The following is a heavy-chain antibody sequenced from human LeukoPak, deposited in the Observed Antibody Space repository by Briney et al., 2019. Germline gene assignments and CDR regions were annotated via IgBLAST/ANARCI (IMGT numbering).Heavy chain of an antibody. CDR3: ARASGILHHFDY. V-gene: IGHV3-53*01. D-gene: IGHD3-10*01. J-gene: IGHJ4*02. CDR2: IYSGGST. Sequence: GGSLRLSCAASGFTVSSNYMSWVRQAPGKGLEWVSVIYSGGSTYYADSVKGRFTISGDNSKHTLYLQMNSLRAEDTAVYYCARASGILHHFDYWGQGTLVTVST. CDR1: GFTVSSNY.